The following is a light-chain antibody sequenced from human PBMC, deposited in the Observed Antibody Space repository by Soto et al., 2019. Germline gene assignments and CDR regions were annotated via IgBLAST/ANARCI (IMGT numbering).Light chain of an antibody. CDR2: GAS. V-gene: IGKV3-20*01. CDR1: QSVSAIY. J-gene: IGKJ4*01. Sequence: EIVFTQSPDTRSLSPGERATLSCRASQSVSAIYLAWYQHKPGQAPRLLMYGASRRATGIPDRFSGSGSGTDFTLTISRLEPEDFVVYFCQQYGSSPLTFGGGTKVDIK. CDR3: QQYGSSPLT.